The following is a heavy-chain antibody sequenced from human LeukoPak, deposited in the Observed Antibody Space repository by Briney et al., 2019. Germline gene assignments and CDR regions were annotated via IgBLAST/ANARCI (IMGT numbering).Heavy chain of an antibody. V-gene: IGHV3-23*01. CDR2: ISGSGGST. CDR1: GFTFSSYA. D-gene: IGHD3-16*02. Sequence: GGSLRLSCAASGFTFSSYAMSWVRQAPGKGLEWVSAISGSGGSTYYADSVKGRFTISRDNSKNTLYLQINGLGPEETAVYYCAKSLPYDYVWGSYRPNFDYWGQGTLVTVSS. J-gene: IGHJ4*02. CDR3: AKSLPYDYVWGSYRPNFDY.